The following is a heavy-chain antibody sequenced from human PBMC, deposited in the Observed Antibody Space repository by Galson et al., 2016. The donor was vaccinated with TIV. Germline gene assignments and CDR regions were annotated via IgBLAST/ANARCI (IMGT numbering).Heavy chain of an antibody. D-gene: IGHD3-9*01. CDR3: AREFYDVLTGPINFYYGMDI. J-gene: IGHJ6*02. CDR2: ISHSGYA. Sequence: LSLTCAVSGGSLSGYFWTWIRQAPGKGLEWIGEISHSGYARHNPFLESRVTLSIDTSKSQFSLQLSSVTAADTAVYYCAREFYDVLTGPINFYYGMDIWGQGTTVTVS. V-gene: IGHV4-34*01. CDR1: GGSLSGYF.